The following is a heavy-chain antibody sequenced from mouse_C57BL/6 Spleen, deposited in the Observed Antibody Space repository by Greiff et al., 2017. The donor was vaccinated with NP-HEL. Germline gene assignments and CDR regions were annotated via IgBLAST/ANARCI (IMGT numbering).Heavy chain of an antibody. D-gene: IGHD2-4*01. V-gene: IGHV1-64*01. CDR1: GYTFTSYW. CDR2: IHPNSGST. CDR3: ARRRDYDYDYYAMDY. J-gene: IGHJ4*01. Sequence: QVQLKQSGAELVKPGASVKLSCKASGYTFTSYWMHWVKQRPGQGLEWIGMIHPNSGSTNYNEKFKSKATLTVDKSSSTAYMQLSSLTSEDSAVYYCARRRDYDYDYYAMDYWGQGTSVTVSS.